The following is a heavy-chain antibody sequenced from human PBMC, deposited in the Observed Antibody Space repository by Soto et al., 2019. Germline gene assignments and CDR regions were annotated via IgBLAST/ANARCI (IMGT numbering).Heavy chain of an antibody. D-gene: IGHD1-26*01. J-gene: IGHJ4*02. CDR1: GFTFTDDA. V-gene: IGHV3-23*01. CDR3: AVESGVATKRTRAY. CDR2: ISGIGGST. Sequence: GGSLRLACAASGFTFTDDALSWVRQAPGKGRGWVATISGIGGSTYLADSVKGRLSISRDNSKNTVSLLINSLRAEDTAVYYCAVESGVATKRTRAYWGQGT.